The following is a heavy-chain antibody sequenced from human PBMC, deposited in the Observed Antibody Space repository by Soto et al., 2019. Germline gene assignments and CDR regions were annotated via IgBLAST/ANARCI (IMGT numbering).Heavy chain of an antibody. Sequence: PSETLSLTCTVSGGSIISYYWSWIRQPPGKGLEWIGYIYDSGSTTYNPSLKSRVIVSIDTSKNQFSLKLTSVTAADTAVYYCARQGYYDLLSGYYLFDYWGQGILVTVSS. CDR1: GGSIISYY. J-gene: IGHJ4*02. D-gene: IGHD3-3*01. V-gene: IGHV4-59*08. CDR2: IYDSGST. CDR3: ARQGYYDLLSGYYLFDY.